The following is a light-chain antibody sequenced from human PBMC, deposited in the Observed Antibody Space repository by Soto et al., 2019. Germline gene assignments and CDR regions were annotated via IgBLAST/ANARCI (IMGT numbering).Light chain of an antibody. Sequence: EIVLTQSPATLSLSPGERATLSCRASQSVTTSLAWYQQKPGQAPRLLIYDASNRATGIPARFSGSGSGTDFTLTISGLEPQDFAVYYCQQRTSWPLTFGQGTRLEIK. J-gene: IGKJ5*01. CDR2: DAS. CDR1: QSVTTS. CDR3: QQRTSWPLT. V-gene: IGKV3-11*01.